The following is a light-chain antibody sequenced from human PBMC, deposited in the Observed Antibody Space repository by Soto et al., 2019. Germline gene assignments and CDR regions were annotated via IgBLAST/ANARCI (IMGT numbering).Light chain of an antibody. CDR2: EVS. J-gene: IGLJ1*01. CDR1: SSDVGGYNY. Sequence: QSVLTQPASVSGSPGQSITISCTGTSSDVGGYNYVSWYQQHPGKAPKLMIYEVSNRPSGVSSRFSGSKSGNTASLTISGLQAEDEADYYCSSYTSSSTLYVFGTGTKATVL. V-gene: IGLV2-14*01. CDR3: SSYTSSSTLYV.